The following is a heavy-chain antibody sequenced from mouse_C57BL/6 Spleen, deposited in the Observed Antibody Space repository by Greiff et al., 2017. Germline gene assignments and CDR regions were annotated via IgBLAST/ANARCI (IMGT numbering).Heavy chain of an antibody. J-gene: IGHJ2*01. Sequence: QVQLQQSGPELVKPGASVKISCKASGYAFSSSWMNWVKQRPGKGLEWIGRIYPGDGDTNYNGKFKGKATLTADKSSSTAYMQLSSLTSEDSAVYFCARTTTGHFDYWGQGTTLTVSS. CDR2: IYPGDGDT. CDR1: GYAFSSSW. D-gene: IGHD1-1*01. V-gene: IGHV1-82*01. CDR3: ARTTTGHFDY.